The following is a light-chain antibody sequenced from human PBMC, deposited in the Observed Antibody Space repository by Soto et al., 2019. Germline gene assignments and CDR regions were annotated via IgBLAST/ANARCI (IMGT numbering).Light chain of an antibody. V-gene: IGLV1-44*01. Sequence: QSVLTQQPSASGTPGQRVTISCSGGSSNIGDNTVNWYQQLPGTAPKLLIYSNNQRPSGVPDRFSGSKSGTSASLAISGLQSEDEADYYCAAWDDSLFWVFGGGTKLTVL. CDR2: SNN. CDR3: AAWDDSLFWV. CDR1: SSNIGDNT. J-gene: IGLJ3*02.